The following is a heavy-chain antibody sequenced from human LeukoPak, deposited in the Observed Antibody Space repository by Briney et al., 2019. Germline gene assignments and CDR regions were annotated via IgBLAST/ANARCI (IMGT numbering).Heavy chain of an antibody. CDR3: ARDSVAPTGGIDY. D-gene: IGHD5-12*01. Sequence: GGSLRLSCAASGFTFSSYWMSWVRQAPGKGLEWVANIKQDGSEKYYVDSVKGRFTISRDNAKNSLYLQMNSLRAEDTAVYYCARDSVAPTGGIDYWGQGTLVTVSS. V-gene: IGHV3-7*01. CDR1: GFTFSSYW. CDR2: IKQDGSEK. J-gene: IGHJ4*02.